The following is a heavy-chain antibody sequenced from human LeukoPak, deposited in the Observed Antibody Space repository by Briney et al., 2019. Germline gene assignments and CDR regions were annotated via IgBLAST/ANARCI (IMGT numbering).Heavy chain of an antibody. D-gene: IGHD5-24*01. CDR1: GGTFSSYA. CDR3: ARDQSRDGYNLDAFDI. J-gene: IGHJ3*02. CDR2: IIPIFGTA. V-gene: IGHV1-69*05. Sequence: SVKVSCKASGGTFSSYAISWVRQAPGQGLEWMGGIIPIFGTANYAQKFQGRVTITTDESTSTAYMELSSLRSEDTAVYYCARDQSRDGYNLDAFDIWGRGTMVTVSS.